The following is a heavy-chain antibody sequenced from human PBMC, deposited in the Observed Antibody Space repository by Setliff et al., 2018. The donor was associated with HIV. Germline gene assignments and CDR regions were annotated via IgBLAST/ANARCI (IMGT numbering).Heavy chain of an antibody. J-gene: IGHJ4*02. Sequence: ASVKVSCKASGGTFNNNAVHWVRQAPGQGLEWLAVINPGGGNTNYAQKFQGRVTVTRDTSTSTVYMELSSLTFEDTAVYFCARDLGPNRVIASRPPLPNFDYWGQGTLVTVSS. CDR3: ARDLGPNRVIASRPPLPNFDY. CDR2: INPGGGNT. CDR1: GGTFNNNA. V-gene: IGHV1-46*02. D-gene: IGHD6-6*01.